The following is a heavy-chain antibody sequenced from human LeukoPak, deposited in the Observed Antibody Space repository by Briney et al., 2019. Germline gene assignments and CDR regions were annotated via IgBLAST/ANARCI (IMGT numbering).Heavy chain of an antibody. CDR2: IFYTGST. D-gene: IGHD1-26*01. V-gene: IGHV4-39*01. Sequence: PSETLSFTCTVSGGSISSSSYYWGWIRQPPGKGLEWIGNIFYTGSTYYNPSLKSRVTISVDTSNNQFSLKLTSVTAADTAVYYCATDDTGIVGATKFDYWGQGTLVTVSS. J-gene: IGHJ4*02. CDR1: GGSISSSSYY. CDR3: ATDDTGIVGATKFDY.